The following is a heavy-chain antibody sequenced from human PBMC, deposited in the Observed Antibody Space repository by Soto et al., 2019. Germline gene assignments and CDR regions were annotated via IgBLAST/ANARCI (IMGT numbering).Heavy chain of an antibody. J-gene: IGHJ4*01. CDR3: ETTIYSSGGSRDF. V-gene: IGHV4-34*01. D-gene: IGHD6-19*01. CDR2: INHSGST. Sequence: SETLSLTCAVYGGSFSGYYWSWIRQPPGKGLEWIGEINHSGSTNYNPSLKSRVTISADSSKNQFSLHLNSVTAADTAVYYCETTIYSSGGSRDFWGQGSLVTVSA. CDR1: GGSFSGYY.